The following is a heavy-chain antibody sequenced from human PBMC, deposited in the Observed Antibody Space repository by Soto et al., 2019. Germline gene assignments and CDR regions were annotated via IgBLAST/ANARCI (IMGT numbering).Heavy chain of an antibody. J-gene: IGHJ6*02. Sequence: PSETLFLTCTVSGGSISSSSYYWGWIRQPPGKGLEWIGSIYYSGSTYYNPSLKSRVTISVDTSKNQFSLKLSSVTAADTAVYYCARQDGDYYYYYYGMDVWGQGTTVTVSS. V-gene: IGHV4-39*01. CDR3: ARQDGDYYYYYYGMDV. D-gene: IGHD4-17*01. CDR2: IYYSGST. CDR1: GGSISSSSYY.